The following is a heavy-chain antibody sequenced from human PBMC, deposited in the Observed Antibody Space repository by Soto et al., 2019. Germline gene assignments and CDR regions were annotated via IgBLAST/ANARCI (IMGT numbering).Heavy chain of an antibody. D-gene: IGHD6-6*01. Sequence: QVQLVESGGGVVQPGRSLRLSCAASGFTFSSHGVHWVRQAPGKGLEWVASIWYDESNKYYANSVKGRFTISRDNSKNTLYLQMNSLRAEDTAVYYCAGATLNWRSSSLDCWGQGTLVTVSS. V-gene: IGHV3-33*01. CDR3: AGATLNWRSSSLDC. CDR1: GFTFSSHG. J-gene: IGHJ4*02. CDR2: IWYDESNK.